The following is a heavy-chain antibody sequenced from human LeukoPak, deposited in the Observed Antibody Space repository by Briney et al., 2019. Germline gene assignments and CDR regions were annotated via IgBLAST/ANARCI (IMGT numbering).Heavy chain of an antibody. Sequence: PGGSLRLSCVVSGITFSDAWMSWVRQAPGKGLEWVGRIKSKTDGGTIDYAAPVKGRFTISRDDSKNTLYLQMNSLKTEDTAVYYCTTVEEYCSSTNCYDYWGQGTLVTVSS. CDR1: GITFSDAW. V-gene: IGHV3-15*01. J-gene: IGHJ4*02. CDR2: IKSKTDGGTI. CDR3: TTVEEYCSSTNCYDY. D-gene: IGHD2-2*01.